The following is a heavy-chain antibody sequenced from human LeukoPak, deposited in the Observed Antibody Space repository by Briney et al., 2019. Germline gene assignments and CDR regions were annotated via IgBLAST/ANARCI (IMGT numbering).Heavy chain of an antibody. CDR3: ARDRLPATDDWFDP. V-gene: IGHV1-46*01. CDR2: INPSGGSR. D-gene: IGHD2-2*01. J-gene: IGHJ5*02. CDR1: GYTFTSYY. Sequence: GASVRVSCTASGYTFTSYYMHWVRQAPGQGLEGMGIINPSGGSRSYAQKFQGRVTMTRDMSTSTVYMELSSLRSEDTAVYYFARDRLPATDDWFDPWGQGSLVTVSS.